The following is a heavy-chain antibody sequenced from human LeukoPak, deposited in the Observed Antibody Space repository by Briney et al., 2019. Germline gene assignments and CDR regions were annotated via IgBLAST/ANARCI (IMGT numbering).Heavy chain of an antibody. Sequence: EASVKVSCKAFGYTFTSYGISWARQAPGQGLEWMGWISAYNGNTNYAQKLQGRVTMTTDTSTSTAYMELRSLRSDDTAVYYCASISYGDYSFDYWGQGTLVTVSS. V-gene: IGHV1-18*01. J-gene: IGHJ4*02. CDR3: ASISYGDYSFDY. D-gene: IGHD4-17*01. CDR1: GYTFTSYG. CDR2: ISAYNGNT.